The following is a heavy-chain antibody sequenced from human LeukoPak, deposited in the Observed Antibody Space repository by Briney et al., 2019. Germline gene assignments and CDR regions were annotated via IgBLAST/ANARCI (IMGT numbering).Heavy chain of an antibody. CDR1: GYSFTFYW. Sequence: GESLKISCKSSGYSFTFYWISWVRQMPGKGLEWMGRIDPSDSYTNYSPSFQGHVTISADKSISTAYLQWSSLKASDTAMYYCARYYGSGQDWFDPWGQGTLVTVSS. J-gene: IGHJ5*02. D-gene: IGHD3-10*01. CDR3: ARYYGSGQDWFDP. V-gene: IGHV5-10-1*01. CDR2: IDPSDSYT.